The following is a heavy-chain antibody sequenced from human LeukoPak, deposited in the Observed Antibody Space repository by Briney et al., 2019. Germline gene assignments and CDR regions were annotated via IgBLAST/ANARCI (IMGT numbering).Heavy chain of an antibody. D-gene: IGHD1-26*01. V-gene: IGHV3-23*01. Sequence: QTGGSLRLSCAASGFTFSSYAMSWVRQAPGKGLEWVSAISGSGGSTYYADSVKGRFTISRDNSKNTLYLQMNSLRAEDTAVYYCAKDRGKSGAFDIWGQGTMVTVSS. J-gene: IGHJ3*02. CDR1: GFTFSSYA. CDR3: AKDRGKSGAFDI. CDR2: ISGSGGST.